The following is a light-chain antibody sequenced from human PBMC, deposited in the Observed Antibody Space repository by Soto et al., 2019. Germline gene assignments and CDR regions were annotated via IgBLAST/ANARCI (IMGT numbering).Light chain of an antibody. CDR3: QQYCANSPWT. J-gene: IGKJ1*01. V-gene: IGKV1-5*03. CDR1: QNINDW. Sequence: DIQVTQSPSTLSASVGDRVTINCRASQNINDWLAWYQQKSGKAPKVLIYKASSLESGVPSRFSGRGSGTESTLTISSLQTEDFAHYDCQQYCANSPWTFVQGTKVEIK. CDR2: KAS.